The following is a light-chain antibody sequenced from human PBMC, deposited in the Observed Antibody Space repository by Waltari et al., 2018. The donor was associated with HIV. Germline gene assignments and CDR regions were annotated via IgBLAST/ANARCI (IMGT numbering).Light chain of an antibody. CDR1: QAISSY. CDR3: QQSYDSPFN. CDR2: SAY. J-gene: IGKJ3*01. V-gene: IGKV1-39*01. Sequence: DIQMTQSPSALSASLGDNVVITCRASQAISSYLNWYQQKSNKAPVLLVYSAYKLQSGAPSRFRGAGSGRDFSLYITGLQTEDFATYFCQQSYDSPFNFGPGT.